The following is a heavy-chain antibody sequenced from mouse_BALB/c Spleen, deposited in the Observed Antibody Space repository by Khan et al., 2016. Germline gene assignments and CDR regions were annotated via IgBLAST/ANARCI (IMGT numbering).Heavy chain of an antibody. CDR2: IDTNTGEP. D-gene: IGHD2-4*01. CDR1: GYSFTNYG. V-gene: IGHV9-3*02. CDR3: ARWGYDYAWFAY. J-gene: IGHJ3*01. Sequence: QIQLVQSGPELKKPGETVKISCKASGYSFTNYGMNWVKQAPGKGLKWMGWIDTNTGEPTYAEAFKGRFAFSLETSAITAYFQFNNLQNDDTATYCCARWGYDYAWFAYWGQGTLVTVAA.